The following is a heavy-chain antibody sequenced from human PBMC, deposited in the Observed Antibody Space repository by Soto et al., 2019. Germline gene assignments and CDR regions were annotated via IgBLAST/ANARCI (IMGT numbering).Heavy chain of an antibody. CDR3: ARHSSGWYRGVNWYFDL. CDR2: IYYSGRT. V-gene: IGHV4-59*08. J-gene: IGHJ2*01. CDR1: GGSISSYY. Sequence: QVQLQESGPGLVKPSETLSLTCTVSGGSISSYYWSWIRQPPGKGLEWIGYIYYSGRTNYNPSLKSRVTISVDKSKNQFSLKLSSVTDADTAVYYCARHSSGWYRGVNWYFDLGGRGTLVNVSS. D-gene: IGHD6-19*01.